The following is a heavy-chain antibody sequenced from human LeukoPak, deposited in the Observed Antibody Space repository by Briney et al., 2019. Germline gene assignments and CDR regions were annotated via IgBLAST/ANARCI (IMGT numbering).Heavy chain of an antibody. J-gene: IGHJ4*02. CDR2: INHSGST. Sequence: PSETLSLTCAVYGGSFSGYYWSWIRQPPGKGLEWIGKINHSGSTNYNPSLKSRVTISVDTSKNQFSLKLTSVTAADTAVYYCARRSPGIAVAGAGFDYWGQGTLVTVSS. V-gene: IGHV4-34*01. CDR3: ARRSPGIAVAGAGFDY. D-gene: IGHD6-19*01. CDR1: GGSFSGYY.